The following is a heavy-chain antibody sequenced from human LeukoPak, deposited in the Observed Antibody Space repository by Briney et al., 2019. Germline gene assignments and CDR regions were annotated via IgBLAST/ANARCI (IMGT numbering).Heavy chain of an antibody. CDR1: GGSFSGYY. CDR2: INHSGST. D-gene: IGHD2-15*01. J-gene: IGHJ3*02. V-gene: IGHV4-34*01. Sequence: SETLSLTCAVYGGSFSGYYWSWIRQPPGKGLEWIGEINHSGSTNYNPSLKSRVTISVDTSKNQFSLKLSSVTAADTAVYYCARGPQVDIVVVVAAKAFDIWGQGTMVTVSP. CDR3: ARGPQVDIVVVVAAKAFDI.